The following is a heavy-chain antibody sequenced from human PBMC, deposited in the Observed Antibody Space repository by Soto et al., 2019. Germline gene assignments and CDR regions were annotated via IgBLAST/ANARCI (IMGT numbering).Heavy chain of an antibody. CDR2: IYYSGST. CDR3: ASSRGSKPLEAFDI. Sequence: PSETLSLTCTVSGGSISSYYWSWIRQPPGKGLEWIGYIYYSGSTNYNPSLKSRVTISVDTSKNQFSLKLSSVTAADTAVYYWASSRGSKPLEAFDIWGQGTMVTVSS. V-gene: IGHV4-59*01. D-gene: IGHD5-12*01. J-gene: IGHJ3*02. CDR1: GGSISSYY.